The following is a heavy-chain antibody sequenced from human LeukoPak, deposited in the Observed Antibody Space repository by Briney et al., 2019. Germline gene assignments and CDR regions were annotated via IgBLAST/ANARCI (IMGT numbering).Heavy chain of an antibody. CDR1: GFTFSSYE. CDR3: ARDLLGDSQTG. CDR2: ISSSGSTI. J-gene: IGHJ4*02. V-gene: IGHV3-48*03. D-gene: IGHD4-17*01. Sequence: PGGSLRLSCAASGFTFSSYEMNWVRQAPGKGLEWVSYISSSGSTIYYADSVKGRFTISRDNAKNSLYLQMNSLRAEDTAVYCCARDLLGDSQTGWGQGTLVTVSS.